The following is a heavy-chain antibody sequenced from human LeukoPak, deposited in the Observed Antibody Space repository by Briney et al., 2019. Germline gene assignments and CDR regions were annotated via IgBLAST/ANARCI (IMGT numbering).Heavy chain of an antibody. Sequence: SETLSLTCAVYGGSFSGYYWSWIRQPPGKGLEWIGYIYYSGSTNYNPSLKSRVTISVDTSKNQLSLKLSSVTAADTAVYYCARRGTGSGWKTFDYWGQGTLVTVSS. D-gene: IGHD6-19*01. CDR1: GGSFSGYY. V-gene: IGHV4-34*01. CDR3: ARRGTGSGWKTFDY. CDR2: IYYSGST. J-gene: IGHJ4*02.